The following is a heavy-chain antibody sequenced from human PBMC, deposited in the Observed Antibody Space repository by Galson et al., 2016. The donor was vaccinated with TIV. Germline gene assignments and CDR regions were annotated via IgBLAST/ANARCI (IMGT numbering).Heavy chain of an antibody. J-gene: IGHJ4*02. D-gene: IGHD7-27*01. CDR2: FNPDSGAT. CDR3: ARVNWARAFDF. Sequence: SCKASGYIFINYYIHWVRQAPGQGLGWLGWFNPDSGATQYAQKFQGRVTMTRDTSISTAYMELRRLISDDTAVYYCARVNWARAFDFWGQGTLVTVSS. CDR1: GYIFINYY. V-gene: IGHV1-2*02.